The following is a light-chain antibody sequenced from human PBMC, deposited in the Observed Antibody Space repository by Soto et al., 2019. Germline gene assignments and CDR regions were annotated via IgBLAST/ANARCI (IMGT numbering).Light chain of an antibody. CDR1: QSLLHTNAYNY. Sequence: VMTQLPLSLSVTPGEPASISCRSSQSLLHTNAYNYLAWYQQKPGQAPRLLIYAAFTRATGIPARFSGSGSGTEFTLTISSLQSEDFAVYYCQQYNNWPITFGQGTRLEIK. CDR2: AAF. V-gene: IGKV3-15*01. CDR3: QQYNNWPIT. J-gene: IGKJ5*01.